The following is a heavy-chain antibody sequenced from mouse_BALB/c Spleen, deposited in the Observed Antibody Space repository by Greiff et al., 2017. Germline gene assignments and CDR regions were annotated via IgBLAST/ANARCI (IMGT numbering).Heavy chain of an antibody. D-gene: IGHD2-2*01. V-gene: IGHV14-3*02. CDR2: IDPANGNT. CDR1: GFNIKDTY. J-gene: IGHJ2*01. CDR3: ARGVYGYVLFDY. Sequence: VQLQQSGAELVKPGASVKLSCTASGFNIKDTYMHWVKQRPEQGLEWIGRIDPANGNTKYDPKFQGKATITADTSSSTAYMQLSSLTSEDSAVYYCARGVYGYVLFDYWGQGTTLTVSS.